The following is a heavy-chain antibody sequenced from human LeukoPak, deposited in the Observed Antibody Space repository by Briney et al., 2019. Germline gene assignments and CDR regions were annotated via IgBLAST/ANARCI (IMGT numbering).Heavy chain of an antibody. CDR3: ARDLVTVTKGFDI. J-gene: IGHJ3*02. CDR1: AASFSSHY. CDR2: ISYIGST. D-gene: IGHD4-17*01. Sequence: PSETLSLTCAVSAASFSSHYWTWIRQSPGKGREWSGYISYIGSTNYNPSLKSRVTISIDTSRNQFSLKLRSVTAADTAVYYCARDLVTVTKGFDIWGQGTMVSVSS. V-gene: IGHV4-59*11.